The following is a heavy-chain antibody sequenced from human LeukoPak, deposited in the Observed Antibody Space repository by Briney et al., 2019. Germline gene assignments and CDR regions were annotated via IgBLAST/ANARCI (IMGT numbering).Heavy chain of an antibody. CDR3: ARVLWFGEWNWYFDL. J-gene: IGHJ2*01. D-gene: IGHD3-10*01. V-gene: IGHV4-59*01. CDR1: GGSIRGYY. CDR2: IYSSGST. Sequence: SETLSLTCNVSGGSIRGYYWSWIRQPPGKGLEWIGYIYSSGSTNYNPSLKSRVTMSVDTSKNQFSLKVSSVTAADTAVYYCARVLWFGEWNWYFDLWGRGTLVTVSS.